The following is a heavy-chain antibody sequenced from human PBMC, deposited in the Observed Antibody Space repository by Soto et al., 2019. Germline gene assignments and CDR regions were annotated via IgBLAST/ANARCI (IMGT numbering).Heavy chain of an antibody. CDR2: ISWNSGTI. CDR1: GFTFDDHA. V-gene: IGHV3-9*01. CDR3: AVGGNYLSMDV. D-gene: IGHD4-4*01. J-gene: IGHJ6*02. Sequence: GGSLRLSCAASGFTFDDHAMHWVRQGPGKGLEWVSGISWNSGTIVYADSVKGRFTISRDNAKNTLYLQMSSLRSEDTAVYYCAVGGNYLSMDVWGQGTTVTVSS.